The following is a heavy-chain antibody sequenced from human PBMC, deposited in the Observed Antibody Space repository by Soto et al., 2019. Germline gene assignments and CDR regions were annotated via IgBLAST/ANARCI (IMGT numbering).Heavy chain of an antibody. CDR1: GFSLSNYW. V-gene: IGHV3-74*01. CDR2: IDRDGYSS. D-gene: IGHD4-17*01. CDR3: ARQPIGTVTPAY. Sequence: EVQLVESGGGVVQPGGSLRLSCAASGFSLSNYWMHWVRQVPGEGLVWVSRIDRDGYSSTYAQPMKGRFTISRDNAKNTLDLQITSLRAEDTAVYYCARQPIGTVTPAYWGQGTLVTVSS. J-gene: IGHJ4*02.